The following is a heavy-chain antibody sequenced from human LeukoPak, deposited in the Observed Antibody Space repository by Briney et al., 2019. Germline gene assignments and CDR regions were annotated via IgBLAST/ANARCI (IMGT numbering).Heavy chain of an antibody. Sequence: ASVKVSCKASGYTFADYYMHWVRQTPGQGLEWMGWVNPRSGGTDYAEKFQGRVTMTSDTSISTAYMALGRLSSDDTAIYYCARGGYFDWLKPIDFWGQGTMVTVSS. CDR2: VNPRSGGT. J-gene: IGHJ3*01. V-gene: IGHV1-2*02. D-gene: IGHD3-9*01. CDR3: ARGGYFDWLKPIDF. CDR1: GYTFADYY.